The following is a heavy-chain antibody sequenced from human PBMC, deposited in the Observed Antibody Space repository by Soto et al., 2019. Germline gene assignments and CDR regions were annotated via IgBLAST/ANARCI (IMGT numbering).Heavy chain of an antibody. V-gene: IGHV4-31*03. CDR1: GGSISSGGYY. CDR3: ASVALGYCSSTSCYRGMDV. D-gene: IGHD2-2*02. J-gene: IGHJ6*02. CDR2: IYYSGST. Sequence: SETLSLTCTVSGGSISSGGYYWSWIRQHPGKGLEWIGYIYYSGSTYYNPSLKSRVTISVDTSKNQFSLKLSSVTAADTAVYYCASVALGYCSSTSCYRGMDVWGQGTTVTVSS.